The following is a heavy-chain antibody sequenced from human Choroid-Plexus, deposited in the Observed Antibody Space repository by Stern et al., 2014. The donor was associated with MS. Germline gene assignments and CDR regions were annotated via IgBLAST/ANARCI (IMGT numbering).Heavy chain of an antibody. CDR2: VSYDGSNK. J-gene: IGHJ5*02. CDR3: AKDRQYLTYFFEH. D-gene: IGHD2/OR15-2a*01. Sequence: MQLVESGGGVVQPGRPLRLSCVASGFTFGSCAMHWVRQAPGKGLEWVAGVSYDGSNKYYADSVKGRFTISRDNSQNTLYMQMSSLRPEDTAVYYCAKDRQYLTYFFEHWGQGSLVTVSS. CDR1: GFTFGSCA. V-gene: IGHV3-30*18.